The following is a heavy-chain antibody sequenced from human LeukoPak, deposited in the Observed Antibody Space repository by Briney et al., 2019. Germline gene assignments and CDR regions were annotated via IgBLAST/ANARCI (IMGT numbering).Heavy chain of an antibody. CDR2: IFYSGST. J-gene: IGHJ4*02. Sequence: TSETLSLTCTVSGGSISSFYWSWIRQPPGKGLEWIGNIFYSGSTNYNTSLKNRVTISVDKSKSQFSLELSSVTAADTAVYYCARETLGLFEYWGQGTLVTVSS. CDR1: GGSISSFY. V-gene: IGHV4-4*08. CDR3: ARETLGLFEY.